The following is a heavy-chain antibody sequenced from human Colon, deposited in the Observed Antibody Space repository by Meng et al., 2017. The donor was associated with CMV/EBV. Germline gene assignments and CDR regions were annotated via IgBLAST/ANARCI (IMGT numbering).Heavy chain of an antibody. J-gene: IGHJ4*02. D-gene: IGHD2-2*01. Sequence: FRNSNFAWVRQAPGQGLDWVSYIHRSGSYIYYADSVKGRVTISRDNAKNSLYLQVNSLRAEDTAVYYCARDQSSPALIVVPAVDYWGQGTLVTVSS. V-gene: IGHV3-21*01. CDR3: ARDQSSPALIVVPAVDY. CDR1: FRNSN. CDR2: IHRSGSYI.